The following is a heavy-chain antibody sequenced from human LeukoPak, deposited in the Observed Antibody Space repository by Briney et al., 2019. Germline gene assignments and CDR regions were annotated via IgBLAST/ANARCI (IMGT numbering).Heavy chain of an antibody. Sequence: ASVKVSCKASGYTFISYGFNWVRQAPGQGLEWMGWISAYNGNTKYAQKFQGRVTMTTDTSTSTAYMELRSLRSDDTAVYYCASRSIAASGPENTFDIWGQGTVVTVSS. V-gene: IGHV1-18*01. J-gene: IGHJ3*02. CDR3: ASRSIAASGPENTFDI. CDR2: ISAYNGNT. D-gene: IGHD6-13*01. CDR1: GYTFISYG.